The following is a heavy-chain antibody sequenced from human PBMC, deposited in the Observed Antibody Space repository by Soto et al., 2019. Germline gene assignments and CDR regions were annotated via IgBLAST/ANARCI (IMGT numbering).Heavy chain of an antibody. CDR2: ISAYNGNT. J-gene: IGHJ5*02. D-gene: IGHD6-13*01. Sequence: ASVKVSCKASGYTFTSYGISWVRQAPGQGLEWMGWISAYNGNTNYAQKLQGRATMTTDTSTSTAYMELRSLRSDDTAVYYCARGSYSSSPYNWFDPWGQGTLVTVSS. CDR3: ARGSYSSSPYNWFDP. CDR1: GYTFTSYG. V-gene: IGHV1-18*01.